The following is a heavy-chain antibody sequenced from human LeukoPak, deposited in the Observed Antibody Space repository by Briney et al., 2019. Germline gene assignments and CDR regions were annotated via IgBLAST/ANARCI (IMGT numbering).Heavy chain of an antibody. CDR3: AKASSAGDSSRWNY. CDR2: ISASGGST. CDR1: GFTFSSYG. J-gene: IGHJ4*02. V-gene: IGHV3-23*01. Sequence: PGGSLRLSCAASGFTFSSYGMSWVRQAPGKGLKWVSDISASGGSTYYADSVKGRFTISRDNSKKTLHLQMNSLRAEDTAIYYCAKASSAGDSSRWNYWGQGILVTVSS. D-gene: IGHD6-13*01.